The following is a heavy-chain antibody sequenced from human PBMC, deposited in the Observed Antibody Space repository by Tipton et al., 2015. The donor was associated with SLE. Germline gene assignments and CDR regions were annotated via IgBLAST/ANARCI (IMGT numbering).Heavy chain of an antibody. V-gene: IGHV3-23*03. D-gene: IGHD1-20*01. J-gene: IGHJ6*02. Sequence: SLRLSCVASGFTFRSSSMAWVRRAPGRGLEWVSIIYYGARRYSRDSVKGRFTISRDDSKNTLDLQMNSLRVEDTAVYFCARGGYHWAYYYGMDVWGQGTAVTVSS. CDR2: IYYGARR. CDR3: ARGGYHWAYYYGMDV. CDR1: GFTFRSSS.